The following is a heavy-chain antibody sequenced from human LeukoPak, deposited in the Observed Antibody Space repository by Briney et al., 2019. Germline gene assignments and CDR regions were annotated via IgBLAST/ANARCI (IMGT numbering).Heavy chain of an antibody. V-gene: IGHV3-23*01. J-gene: IGHJ4*02. CDR2: ISGSGGST. CDR1: GFTFSSYG. D-gene: IGHD5-24*01. Sequence: PGGSLRLSCAASGFTFSSYGMSWVRQAPGKGLEWISGISGSGGSTYNADSVKGRFTIARGNSKNTLYLQMNSLRAEDAAVYFCAKGRGWLQFFDSWGQGTLVTVSS. CDR3: AKGRGWLQFFDS.